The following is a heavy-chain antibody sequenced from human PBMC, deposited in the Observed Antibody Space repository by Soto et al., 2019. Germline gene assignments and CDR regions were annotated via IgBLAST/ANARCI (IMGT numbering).Heavy chain of an antibody. Sequence: QVQLQESGPGLVKPSQTLSLTCTVSGGSISSGGYYWSWIRQHPGKGLEWIGYIYYSGSTYYNPSLKSRVTQSVNTSKNQFSLKLSSVTAADTAGYYCSGDLVSGWGGGGLDVWGQGTTVTVSS. CDR1: GGSISSGGYY. D-gene: IGHD6-19*01. CDR3: SGDLVSGWGGGGLDV. J-gene: IGHJ6*02. CDR2: IYYSGST. V-gene: IGHV4-31*03.